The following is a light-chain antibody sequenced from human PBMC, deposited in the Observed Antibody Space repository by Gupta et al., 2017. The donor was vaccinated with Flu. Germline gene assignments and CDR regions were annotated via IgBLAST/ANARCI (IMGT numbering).Light chain of an antibody. CDR1: SSNIGSNT. CDR2: TNN. Sequence: SVFPPPPSASETTGQPVPISYSGSSSNIGSNTVNWYQQLPGTAPKVLIYTNNQRPSGVPHRFSGSKSGTSASLAICGLQADDEADYYCAACATSLTGDVFGTGTKLTVL. CDR3: AACATSLTGDV. V-gene: IGLV1-44*01. J-gene: IGLJ1*01.